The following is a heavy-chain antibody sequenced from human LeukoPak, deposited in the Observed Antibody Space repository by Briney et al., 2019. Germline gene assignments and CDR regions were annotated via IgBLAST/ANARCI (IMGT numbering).Heavy chain of an antibody. CDR1: GFTFSSYW. V-gene: IGHV3-74*01. J-gene: IGHJ5*02. CDR3: LGYCSGGSCQYNWFDP. Sequence: GGSLRLSCAASGFTFSSYWMHWVRQAPGKGLVWVSRINSDGSSTSYADSVKGRFTISRDNAKNTLYLQMSSLRAEDTAVYFCLGYCSGGSCQYNWFDPWGQGTLVTVSS. CDR2: INSDGSST. D-gene: IGHD2-15*01.